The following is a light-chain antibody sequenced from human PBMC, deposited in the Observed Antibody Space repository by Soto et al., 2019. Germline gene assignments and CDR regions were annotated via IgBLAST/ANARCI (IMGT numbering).Light chain of an antibody. Sequence: QSALTQPASVSGSPGQSITISCTGTSSDVGGYNYVSWYQQHPGKAPKLMIYDVSNRPSGVSNRFSGSKSGNTASLTISGSPGEEGVYFYSNLYKTRSTFVFGGGTKLPVL. CDR3: NLYKTRSTFV. CDR1: SSDVGGYNY. V-gene: IGLV2-14*01. J-gene: IGLJ2*01. CDR2: DVS.